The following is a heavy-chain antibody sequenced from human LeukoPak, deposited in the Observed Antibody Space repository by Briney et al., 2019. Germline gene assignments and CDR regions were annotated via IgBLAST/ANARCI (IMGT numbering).Heavy chain of an antibody. D-gene: IGHD3-10*01. Sequence: ASVKVSCKISGFGLSVLSIHWMRQAPGKGLEWVGGIRPETGEPIYAQKFQGRVTVTEDTVTDTGYMELRSPTSDDTAVYFCTTDSGRSYFYFNFWGQGTLVTVSS. CDR3: TTDSGRSYFYFNF. J-gene: IGHJ4*02. V-gene: IGHV1-24*01. CDR1: GFGLSVLS. CDR2: IRPETGEP.